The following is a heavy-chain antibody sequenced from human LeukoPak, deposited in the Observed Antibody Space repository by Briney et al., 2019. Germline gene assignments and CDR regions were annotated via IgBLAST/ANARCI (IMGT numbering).Heavy chain of an antibody. Sequence: SETLSLTCTVSGGSISSYYWSWIRQPPGKGLEWIGYIYYSGSTNYNHSLKSRVTISVDTSKNQFSLKLSSVTAADTAVYYCARVLTDAYYYDSSGFGNAFDIWGQGTMVTVSS. D-gene: IGHD3-22*01. CDR1: GGSISSYY. V-gene: IGHV4-59*01. CDR2: IYYSGST. CDR3: ARVLTDAYYYDSSGFGNAFDI. J-gene: IGHJ3*02.